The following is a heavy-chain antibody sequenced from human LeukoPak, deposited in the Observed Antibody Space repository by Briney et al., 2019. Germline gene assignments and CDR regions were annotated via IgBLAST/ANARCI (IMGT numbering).Heavy chain of an antibody. D-gene: IGHD6-19*01. V-gene: IGHV1-69*04. Sequence: VASVRVSCKASGDGFNNFAFSWVRQAPGQGREGVGRIIPVLDISNYRQKFQGRVTVTADKSTATAYMELRSLSSDDTAVYFCARSGTGYSSGWPLFDYWGQGTLITVSS. CDR1: GDGFNNFA. CDR2: IIPVLDIS. J-gene: IGHJ4*02. CDR3: ARSGTGYSSGWPLFDY.